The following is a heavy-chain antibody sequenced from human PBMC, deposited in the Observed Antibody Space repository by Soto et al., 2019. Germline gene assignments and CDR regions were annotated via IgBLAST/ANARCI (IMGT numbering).Heavy chain of an antibody. Sequence: ASVKVSCKASGYTITSYGISWVRQAPGQGLEWMGWISAYNGNTNYAQKLQGRVTMTTDTSTSTAYMELRSLRSDDTAVYYCARDTPLGCSGGSCYPRYYYSGMDVWGQGTTVTVSS. CDR3: ARDTPLGCSGGSCYPRYYYSGMDV. CDR1: GYTITSYG. CDR2: ISAYNGNT. J-gene: IGHJ6*02. V-gene: IGHV1-18*01. D-gene: IGHD2-15*01.